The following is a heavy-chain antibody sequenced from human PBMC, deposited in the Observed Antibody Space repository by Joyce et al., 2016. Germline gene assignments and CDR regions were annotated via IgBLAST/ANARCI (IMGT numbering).Heavy chain of an antibody. CDR1: GFSLSDYY. V-gene: IGHV3-72*01. D-gene: IGHD3-22*01. Sequence: EVQLVESGGGLVQPGGSLRLSCAASGFSLSDYYINWVRQAPGKGLDWVGRTKDRTNSYTTEYAASMKGRFTISRDDSKNSVYLQMNSLRLEDTAVYYCAREGDSSGPDFHYWGLGTLVTVAS. CDR3: AREGDSSGPDFHY. CDR2: TKDRTNSYTT. J-gene: IGHJ4*02.